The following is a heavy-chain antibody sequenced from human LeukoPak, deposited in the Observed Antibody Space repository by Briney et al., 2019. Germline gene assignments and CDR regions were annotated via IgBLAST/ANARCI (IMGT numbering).Heavy chain of an antibody. Sequence: ASVKVSCKASGYSFTTYAMNWVRQAPGQGLEWMGWINTNTGNPTYAQGFTGRFVFSLDTSVSTAYLQISSLKAEDTAVYYCARPRAFRVHPIGFGELFRPDDAFDIWGQGTMVTVSS. J-gene: IGHJ3*02. CDR3: ARPRAFRVHPIGFGELFRPDDAFDI. D-gene: IGHD3-10*01. CDR1: GYSFTTYA. CDR2: INTNTGNP. V-gene: IGHV7-4-1*02.